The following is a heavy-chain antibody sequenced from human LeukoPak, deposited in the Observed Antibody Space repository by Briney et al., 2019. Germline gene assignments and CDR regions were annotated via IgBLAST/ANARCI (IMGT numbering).Heavy chain of an antibody. CDR1: GGSISSSSYY. D-gene: IGHD4-23*01. Sequence: PSETLSLTCTVSGGSISSSSYYWGWIRQPPGKGLEWIGSIYYSGSTNYNPSLKSRVTISVDTSKNQFSLKLSSVTAADTAVYYCARPPPLRGNSGDYWGQGTLVTVSS. CDR3: ARPPPLRGNSGDY. CDR2: IYYSGST. J-gene: IGHJ4*02. V-gene: IGHV4-39*07.